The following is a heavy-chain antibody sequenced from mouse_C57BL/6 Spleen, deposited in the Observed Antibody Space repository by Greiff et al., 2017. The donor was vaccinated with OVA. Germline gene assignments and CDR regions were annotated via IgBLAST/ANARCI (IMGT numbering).Heavy chain of an antibody. CDR3: TEGYYGSSYEKFNY. Sequence: EVQGVESGGGLVQPGGSMKLSCVASGFTFSNYWMNWVRQSPEKGLEWVAQIRLKSDNYATHYAESVKGRFTISRDDSKSSVYLQMNNLRAEDTGIYYCTEGYYGSSYEKFNYWGQGTTLTVSS. J-gene: IGHJ2*01. D-gene: IGHD1-1*01. CDR2: IRLKSDNYAT. V-gene: IGHV6-3*01. CDR1: GFTFSNYW.